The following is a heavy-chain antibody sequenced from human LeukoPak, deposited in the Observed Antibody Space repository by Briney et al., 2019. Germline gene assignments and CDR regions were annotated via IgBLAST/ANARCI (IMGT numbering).Heavy chain of an antibody. J-gene: IGHJ4*02. CDR1: GFTFSSYG. V-gene: IGHV3-33*01. D-gene: IGHD3-9*01. Sequence: GGSLRLSCAASGFTFSSYGMHWVRQAPGKGLEWVAVIWYDGSNKYYADSVKGRFTISRDNSKNTLYLQMNSLGAEDTAVYYCAREQGANYDILTGSLDYWGQGTLVTVSS. CDR2: IWYDGSNK. CDR3: AREQGANYDILTGSLDY.